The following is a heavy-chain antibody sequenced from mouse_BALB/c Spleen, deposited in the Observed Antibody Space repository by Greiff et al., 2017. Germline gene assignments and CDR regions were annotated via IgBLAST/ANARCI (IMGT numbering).Heavy chain of an antibody. J-gene: IGHJ3*01. Sequence: EVKLVESGGGLVQPGGSRKLSCAASGFTFSSFGMHWVRQAPEKGLEWVAYISSGSSTIYYADTVKGRFTISRDNPKNTLFLQMTSLRSEDTAMYYCARRDYRYDAFAYWGQGTLVTVSA. D-gene: IGHD2-14*01. CDR3: ARRDYRYDAFAY. V-gene: IGHV5-17*02. CDR1: GFTFSSFG. CDR2: ISSGSSTI.